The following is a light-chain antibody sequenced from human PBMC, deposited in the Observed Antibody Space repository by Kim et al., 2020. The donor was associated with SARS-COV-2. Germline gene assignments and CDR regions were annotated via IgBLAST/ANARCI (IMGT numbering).Light chain of an antibody. CDR3: QQCYTTPCS. CDR2: AAS. J-gene: IGKJ2*04. CDR1: QSISSY. Sequence: DIQMTQSPSSLSASVGDRVTITCRASQSISSYLNWYQQKPGKAPKFLIYAASSLQSGVPSRFSGTGSGTDFTLTISSLQPEDFATYYCQQCYTTPCSFGPGTKLEI. V-gene: IGKV1-39*01.